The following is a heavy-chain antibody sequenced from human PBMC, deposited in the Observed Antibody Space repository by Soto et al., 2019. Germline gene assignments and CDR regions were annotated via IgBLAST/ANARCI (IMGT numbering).Heavy chain of an antibody. CDR3: AGVAV. CDR1: GFTFSNYW. J-gene: IGHJ4*02. D-gene: IGHD6-19*01. V-gene: IGHV3-7*05. CDR2: IKVDGSEK. Sequence: EVQLVESGGGFVQPGGSLRLSCAASGFTFSNYWMSWVRQAPGKGLEWVANIKVDGSEKYYVDSVKGRFAISRDNAKNSLYLQMNSLRAEDTAVYYCAGVAVRGQGTLVTVSS.